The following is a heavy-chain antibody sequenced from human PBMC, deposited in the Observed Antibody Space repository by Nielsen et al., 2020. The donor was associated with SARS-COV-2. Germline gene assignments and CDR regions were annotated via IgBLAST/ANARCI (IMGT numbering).Heavy chain of an antibody. CDR3: ARRHMIPFGAGTYHFDF. V-gene: IGHV4-59*08. J-gene: IGHJ4*02. CDR2: VSYSGRT. D-gene: IGHD3-16*01. Sequence: SETLSLTCTVSGGSISTYYWSWIRQSPGKGVEWIAQVSYSGRTDYNPSLSLERRVTISVDTSKNQVSLQLSSVTAADTALYYCARRHMIPFGAGTYHFDFWGQGTLVTVSS. CDR1: GGSISTYY.